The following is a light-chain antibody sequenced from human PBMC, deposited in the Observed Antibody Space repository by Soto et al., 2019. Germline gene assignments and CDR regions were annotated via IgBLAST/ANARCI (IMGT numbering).Light chain of an antibody. J-gene: IGKJ4*01. Sequence: DIQMTQSPSTLSASIGDTVTITCRASHNIDTWLAWFQQKPGKAPNLLIYKASTLEAGVPSRFSGSASGTEFSLTISSLQPDDFATYYCQQHADYPSTFGGGTNVDIK. CDR1: HNIDTW. CDR2: KAS. V-gene: IGKV1-5*03. CDR3: QQHADYPST.